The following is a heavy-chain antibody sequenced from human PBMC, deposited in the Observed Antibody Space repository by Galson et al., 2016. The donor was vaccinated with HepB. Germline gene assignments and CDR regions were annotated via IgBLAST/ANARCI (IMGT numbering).Heavy chain of an antibody. V-gene: IGHV4-38-2*01. CDR2: ISHRGST. CDR3: ARSYGAGTYLY. J-gene: IGHJ4*02. Sequence: WIRQQPGKGLEWIGSISHRGSTQYNPSLQSRVTISVDTSKNQFSLKLTSVTAADTAVYFCARSYGAGTYLYWGQGSLVTVSS. D-gene: IGHD3-10*01.